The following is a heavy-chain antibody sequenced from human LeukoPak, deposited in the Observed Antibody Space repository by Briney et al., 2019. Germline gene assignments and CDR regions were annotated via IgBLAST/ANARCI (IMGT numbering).Heavy chain of an antibody. V-gene: IGHV7-4-1*02. D-gene: IGHD3-10*01. CDR2: INTNTGNL. J-gene: IGHJ4*02. CDR3: ARGGSGYGSGGYFDY. Sequence: GASVKVSCKASGYTFSSYAMNWVRQAPGQGLEWMGWINTNTGNLTYAQGFTGRFVFSLDTSVSTAYLQISSLKAEDTAVYYCARGGSGYGSGGYFDYWGQGTLVTVSS. CDR1: GYTFSSYA.